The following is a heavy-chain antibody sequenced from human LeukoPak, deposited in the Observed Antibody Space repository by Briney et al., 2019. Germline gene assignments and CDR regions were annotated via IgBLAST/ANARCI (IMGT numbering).Heavy chain of an antibody. CDR2: MNPNSGNT. V-gene: IGHV1-8*01. CDR1: GYTFTSYD. CDR3: ASPAGVAAAGTSAFDI. Sequence: GASVKVSCKASGYTFTSYDINWVRQATGQGLEWMGWMNPNSGNTGYAQKFQGRVTMTRNTSISTAYMELSSLRSEDTAVYYCASPAGVAAAGTSAFDIWGQGTMVTVSS. D-gene: IGHD6-13*01. J-gene: IGHJ3*02.